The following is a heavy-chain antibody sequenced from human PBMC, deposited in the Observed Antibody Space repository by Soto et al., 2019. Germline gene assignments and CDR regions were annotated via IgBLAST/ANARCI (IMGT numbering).Heavy chain of an antibody. V-gene: IGHV3-30*18. Sequence: QEQLVESGGGVVQPGRSLRLSCAASGFSFSDYGMHWVRQAPGKGLEWLALISYDGNKKYYRDTVKGRFTISRDTSKNTLYLPLNSLRAEDTAIYYCAKEGTYDYGASVGNWLDTWGQGTVVTVSS. CDR1: GFSFSDYG. D-gene: IGHD4-17*01. CDR3: AKEGTYDYGASVGNWLDT. CDR2: ISYDGNKK. J-gene: IGHJ5*02.